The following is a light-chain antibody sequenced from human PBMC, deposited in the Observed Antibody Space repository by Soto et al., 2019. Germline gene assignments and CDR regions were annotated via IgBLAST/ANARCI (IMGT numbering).Light chain of an antibody. V-gene: IGLV1-40*01. Sequence: QSVLTQPPSVSGAPGQRVTISCTGSSSNIGAGYDVHWYQQLPGTAPKLLIYGNSNRPSGVPDRFSGSKSGTSASLAITGLQPEDEGVYYCQSYDSSLSGVVFGGGTKGPS. CDR3: QSYDSSLSGVV. J-gene: IGLJ2*01. CDR2: GNS. CDR1: SSNIGAGYD.